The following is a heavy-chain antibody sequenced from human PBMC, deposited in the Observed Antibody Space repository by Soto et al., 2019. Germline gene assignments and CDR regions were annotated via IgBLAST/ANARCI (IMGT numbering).Heavy chain of an antibody. CDR2: IYYSGST. Sequence: QVQLQESGPGLVKPSQTLSLTCTVSGGSISSGGYYWNWIRQHPGKGLEWIGYIYYSGSTSYNPSLXSXXTISLDTTKNQFSLKLSSVTAADTAVYYCARAPRAWGQGPLVTVSS. J-gene: IGHJ5*02. V-gene: IGHV4-31*03. CDR3: ARAPRA. CDR1: GGSISSGGYY.